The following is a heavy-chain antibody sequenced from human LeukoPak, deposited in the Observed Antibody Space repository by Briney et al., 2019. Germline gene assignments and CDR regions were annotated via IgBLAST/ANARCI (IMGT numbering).Heavy chain of an antibody. V-gene: IGHV3-21*01. Sequence: AGSMRLSCAASGFTFSSYSMNWVRQAPGKGLEWDSSISSSSRYIFYADSGKGRFTISRDNAKNSLYLQMNSLRAEDTAVYYCARREYSSSWPDDYWGQGTLVTVSS. CDR1: GFTFSSYS. CDR3: ARREYSSSWPDDY. CDR2: ISSSSRYI. J-gene: IGHJ4*02. D-gene: IGHD6-13*01.